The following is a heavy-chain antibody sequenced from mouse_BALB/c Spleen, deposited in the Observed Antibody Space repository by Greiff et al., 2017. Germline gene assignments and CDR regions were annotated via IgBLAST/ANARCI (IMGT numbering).Heavy chain of an antibody. V-gene: IGHV3-6*02. D-gene: IGHD3-1*01. CDR2: ISYDGSN. CDR3: ATTGGLRGDY. CDR1: GYSITSGYY. J-gene: IGHJ4*01. Sequence: EVKLQESGPGLVKPSQSLSLTCSVTGYSITSGYYWNWIRQFPGNKLEWMGYISYDGSNNYNPSLKNRISITRDTSKNQFFLKLNSVTTEDTATYYCATTGGLRGDYWGQGTSVTVSS.